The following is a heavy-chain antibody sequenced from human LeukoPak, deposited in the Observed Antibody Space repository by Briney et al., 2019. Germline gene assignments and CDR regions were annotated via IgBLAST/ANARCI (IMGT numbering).Heavy chain of an antibody. CDR3: ARDGTPLWLGEFPLRYGMDV. J-gene: IGHJ6*02. CDR1: GFTFSSYS. Sequence: PGGSLRLSCAASGFTFSSYSMNWVRQAPGKGLEWVSSISSSSSYIYYADSVKGRFTISRDNAKNSLYLQMNSLRAEDTAVYYCARDGTPLWLGEFPLRYGMDVWGQGTTVTVSS. CDR2: ISSSSSYI. D-gene: IGHD3-10*01. V-gene: IGHV3-21*01.